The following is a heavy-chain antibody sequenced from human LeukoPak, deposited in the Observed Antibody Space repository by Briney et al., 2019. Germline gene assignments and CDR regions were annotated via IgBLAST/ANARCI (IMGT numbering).Heavy chain of an antibody. V-gene: IGHV3-23*01. CDR3: AGRNYYDSSGPGF. CDR2: ISGSGGST. D-gene: IGHD3-22*01. J-gene: IGHJ4*02. Sequence: GGSLRLSCAASGFTFSNYAMSWVRQAPGKGLEWVPGISGSGGSTYYADSVKGRFTISRDNSKNTLYLQMNSLRAEDTAVYYCAGRNYYDSSGPGFWGQGTLVTVSS. CDR1: GFTFSNYA.